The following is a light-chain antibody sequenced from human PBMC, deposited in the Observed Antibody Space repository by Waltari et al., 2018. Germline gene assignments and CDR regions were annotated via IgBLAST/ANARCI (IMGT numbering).Light chain of an antibody. CDR2: DAS. CDR1: QSVASY. J-gene: IGKJ4*01. V-gene: IGKV3-11*01. Sequence: EIVLTQSPATLSLSPGERATLSCRASQSVASYLAWYQQKPGQAPRLLIYDASNRATDIPARFSGSGSGTDFTLTISSLQAEDVAVYYCQQYYSNEVTFGGGTKVEIK. CDR3: QQYYSNEVT.